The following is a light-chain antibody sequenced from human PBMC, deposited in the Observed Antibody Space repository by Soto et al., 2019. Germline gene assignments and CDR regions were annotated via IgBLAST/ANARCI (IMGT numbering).Light chain of an antibody. Sequence: DIQMTQSPSTLSGSVGDRVTITCRASQTISSWLAWYQQKPGKAPKLLIYKASTLKSGVPSRFSGSESGTEFTITISSLQPDAFATYYCQHYNSYSEAFGQGTKVELK. CDR3: QHYNSYSEA. J-gene: IGKJ1*01. CDR1: QTISSW. CDR2: KAS. V-gene: IGKV1-5*03.